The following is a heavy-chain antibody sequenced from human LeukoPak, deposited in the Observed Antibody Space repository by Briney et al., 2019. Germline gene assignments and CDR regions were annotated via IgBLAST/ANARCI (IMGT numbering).Heavy chain of an antibody. J-gene: IGHJ4*02. CDR3: ARGPLMSTVTTSGDY. CDR1: GGSFSGYY. D-gene: IGHD4-17*01. Sequence: SETLSLTCAVYGGSFSGYYWSWIRQPPGKGLEWLGEVNHSGSTNYNPSLKSRVTISVDTSKNQFSLKLSSVTAADTAVYYCARGPLMSTVTTSGDYWGQGTLVTVSS. CDR2: VNHSGST. V-gene: IGHV4-34*01.